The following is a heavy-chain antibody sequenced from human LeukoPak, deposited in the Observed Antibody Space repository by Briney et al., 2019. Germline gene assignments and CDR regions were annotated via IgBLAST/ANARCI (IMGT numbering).Heavy chain of an antibody. D-gene: IGHD3-10*01. J-gene: IGHJ4*02. Sequence: GGSLRLSCAASGFTLRSSDMNWVRQAPGKGLEWVSSISRTSSYTDYADSVKGRFTISRDNSKNSLYLQMNSLRAEDTAVYYCARDLWFGELFDYWGQGTLVTVSS. CDR1: GFTLRSSD. CDR2: ISRTSSYT. V-gene: IGHV3-21*01. CDR3: ARDLWFGELFDY.